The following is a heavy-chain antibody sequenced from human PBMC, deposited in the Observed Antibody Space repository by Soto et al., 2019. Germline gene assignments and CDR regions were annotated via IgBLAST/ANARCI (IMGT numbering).Heavy chain of an antibody. Sequence: GGSLRLSCAASGFTFSDYYMSWIRQAPGKGLEWITYISSSGSTIYYADSVKGRFTISRDNAKNSLYLHMNSLRAEDTAVYYFARSELAYYDFWSGSIGAFDYWGQGTLVTVSS. V-gene: IGHV3-11*01. CDR2: ISSSGSTI. J-gene: IGHJ4*02. D-gene: IGHD3-3*01. CDR1: GFTFSDYY. CDR3: ARSELAYYDFWSGSIGAFDY.